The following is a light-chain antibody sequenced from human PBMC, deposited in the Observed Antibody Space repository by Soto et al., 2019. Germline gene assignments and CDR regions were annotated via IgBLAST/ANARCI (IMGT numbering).Light chain of an antibody. Sequence: EIVLTQSPATLSLSPGERATLSCRASQSVRTFLAWYQQKPGQAPRLLIYDASKRATGIPDRFSGSGSGTDFTLTISSLEPEDFAGYYCQQRSTLPPALRFGGGTKVEI. CDR3: QQRSTLPPALR. CDR2: DAS. V-gene: IGKV3-11*01. CDR1: QSVRTF. J-gene: IGKJ4*02.